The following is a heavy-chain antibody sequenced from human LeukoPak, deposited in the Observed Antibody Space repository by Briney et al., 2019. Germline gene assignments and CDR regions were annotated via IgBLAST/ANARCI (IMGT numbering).Heavy chain of an antibody. CDR1: GYTFTSYE. CDR3: ARNGLAVDY. D-gene: IGHD6-19*01. CDR2: INTYNGNT. V-gene: IGHV1-3*04. J-gene: IGHJ4*02. Sequence: ASVKVSCKASGYTFTSYEMHWVRQAPGQRLEWMGWINTYNGNTKYSQKFQGRVTITRDTSASTAYMELSSLRSEDTAVYYCARNGLAVDYWGQGTLVTVSS.